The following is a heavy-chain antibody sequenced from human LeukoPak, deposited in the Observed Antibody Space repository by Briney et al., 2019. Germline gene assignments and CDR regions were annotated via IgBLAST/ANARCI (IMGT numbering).Heavy chain of an antibody. V-gene: IGHV3-30-3*01. J-gene: IGHJ4*02. CDR1: GFTFSSYA. CDR3: AKDLTYYYDSSGYY. D-gene: IGHD3-22*01. Sequence: PGGSLRLSCAASGFTFSSYAMHWVRQAPGKGLEWVAVISYDGSNKYYADSVKGRFTISRDNSKNTLYLQMNSLRAEDTAVYYCAKDLTYYYDSSGYYWGQGTLVTVSS. CDR2: ISYDGSNK.